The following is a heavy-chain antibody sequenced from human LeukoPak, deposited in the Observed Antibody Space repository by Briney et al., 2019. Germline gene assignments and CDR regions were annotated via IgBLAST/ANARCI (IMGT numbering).Heavy chain of an antibody. D-gene: IGHD3-22*01. CDR1: GFSFNSYA. CDR3: ARSLNGFYRGLDF. CDR2: ISSTGATT. Sequence: GGSLRLSCAASGFSFNSYAMTWVRQAPGKGLEWVSVISSTGATTYYAASVKGRFTISRDNSKSTLYLQMDALRADDTAVYYCARSLNGFYRGLDFWGQGTLVTVSS. V-gene: IGHV3-23*01. J-gene: IGHJ4*02.